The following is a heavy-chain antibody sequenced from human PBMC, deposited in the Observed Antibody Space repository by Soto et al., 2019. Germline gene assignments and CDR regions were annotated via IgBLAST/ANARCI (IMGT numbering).Heavy chain of an antibody. V-gene: IGHV5-10-1*01. CDR1: GYIFTSYW. CDR2: IDPSDSYT. Sequence: GASLKISCDGSGYIFTSYWISWVRQMPGKGLEWIGRIDPSDSYTNYSPSFQVHVTISADKSISTAYLQWSSLKAYDTAMYYCATLQEPDNYYDSSGSNMDVWGQGTTVTVSS. CDR3: ATLQEPDNYYDSSGSNMDV. J-gene: IGHJ6*02. D-gene: IGHD3-22*01.